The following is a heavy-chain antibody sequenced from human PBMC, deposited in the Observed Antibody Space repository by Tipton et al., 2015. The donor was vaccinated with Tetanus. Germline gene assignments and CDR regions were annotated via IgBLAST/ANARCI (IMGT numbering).Heavy chain of an antibody. CDR1: GYTVTGFF. D-gene: IGHD3-3*01. CDR3: ARGSLRKGFLEWHFDY. Sequence: QLVQSGPEVKKPGASVKVSCKAYGYTVTGFFMHWVRQAPGQGLEWMGWITPNNGDTKSAHKFQDRVTMTSDRSSATVYMELNRLRYDDTAVYYCARGSLRKGFLEWHFDYWGQGALVTVSS. J-gene: IGHJ4*02. V-gene: IGHV1-2*02. CDR2: ITPNNGDT.